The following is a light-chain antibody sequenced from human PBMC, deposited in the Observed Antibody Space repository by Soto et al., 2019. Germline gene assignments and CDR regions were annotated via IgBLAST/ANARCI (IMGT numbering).Light chain of an antibody. CDR1: SSDVGGYNY. J-gene: IGLJ2*01. V-gene: IGLV2-14*01. Sequence: QSALTQPASVSGSPGQSITISCTGTSSDVGGYNYVSWYQQHPGKAPKLMIYDVSNRPSGVSDRFSGSKSGNTASLTISGLQAQDEDDYYCCSYTSSSTREVVFGGGTKVTVL. CDR2: DVS. CDR3: CSYTSSSTREVV.